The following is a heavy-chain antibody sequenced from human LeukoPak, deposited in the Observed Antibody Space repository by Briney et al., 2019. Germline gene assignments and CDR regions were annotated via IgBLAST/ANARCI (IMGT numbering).Heavy chain of an antibody. CDR1: GGSISSYY. V-gene: IGHV4-59*08. Sequence: SETLSLTCTVSGGSISSYYWSWIRQPPGKGLEWIGYIYYSGSTNYNPSLKSRVTISVDTSKNQFSLKLSSVTAADAAVYYCARHNYYSNYGDWFDPWGQGTLVTVSS. CDR3: ARHNYYSNYGDWFDP. J-gene: IGHJ5*02. CDR2: IYYSGST. D-gene: IGHD4-11*01.